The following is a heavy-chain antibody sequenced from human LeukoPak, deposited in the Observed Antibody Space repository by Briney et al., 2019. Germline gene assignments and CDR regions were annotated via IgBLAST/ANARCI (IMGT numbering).Heavy chain of an antibody. D-gene: IGHD4-23*01. CDR3: ARGWYGGNYWYFDL. J-gene: IGHJ2*01. V-gene: IGHV4-59*02. CDR1: GGSVNSYY. Sequence: SETLSLTCTVSGGSVNSYYSSWIRQPPGNGLEWIGCVYYSGSTNYNPSLKSRVTISVDTSKNQFSLNLTSVTAADTAVYYCARGWYGGNYWYFDLWGRGTLVTVSS. CDR2: VYYSGST.